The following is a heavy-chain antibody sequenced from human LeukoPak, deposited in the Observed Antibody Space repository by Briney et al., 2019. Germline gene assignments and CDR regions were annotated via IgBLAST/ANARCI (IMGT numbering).Heavy chain of an antibody. CDR2: IYYSGST. D-gene: IGHD4-23*01. CDR3: ARADYGGTYYYCYYMDV. CDR1: GGSISSYY. Sequence: SETLSLTCTVSGGSISSYYWSWIRQPPGKGLEWIGYIYYSGSTNYNPSLKSRVTISVDTSKNQFSLKLSSVTAADTAVYYCARADYGGTYYYCYYMDVWGKGTTVTVSS. J-gene: IGHJ6*03. V-gene: IGHV4-59*01.